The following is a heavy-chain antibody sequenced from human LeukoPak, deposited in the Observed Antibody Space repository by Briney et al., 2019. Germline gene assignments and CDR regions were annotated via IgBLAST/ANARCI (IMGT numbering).Heavy chain of an antibody. CDR3: ARDWGTAMVTPFDY. V-gene: IGHV1-18*01. CDR2: ISAYNGNT. J-gene: IGHJ4*02. Sequence: ASVKVSCKASGYTFASYGISWVRQAPGQGLEWMGWISAYNGNTNYAQKLQGRVTMTTDTSTSTAYMELRSLRSDDTAVYYCARDWGTAMVTPFDYWGQGTLVTVSS. CDR1: GYTFASYG. D-gene: IGHD5-18*01.